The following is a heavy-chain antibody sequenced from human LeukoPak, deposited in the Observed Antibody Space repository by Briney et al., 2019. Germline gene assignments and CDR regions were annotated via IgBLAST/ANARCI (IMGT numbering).Heavy chain of an antibody. CDR1: GFTFSIYS. J-gene: IGHJ4*02. Sequence: GGSLRLSCAASGFTFSIYSMNWVRQAPGKGLEWVSSLTSSSSKASYVDSVKGRFTIFRDNAQNSLYLQMDSLRGEDTAVYYCTRDGIGPHDFWGQGTLVTVSS. V-gene: IGHV3-21*06. CDR2: LTSSSSKA. CDR3: TRDGIGPHDF.